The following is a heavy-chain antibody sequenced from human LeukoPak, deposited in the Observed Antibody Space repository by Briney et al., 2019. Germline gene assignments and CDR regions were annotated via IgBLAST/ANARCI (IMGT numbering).Heavy chain of an antibody. D-gene: IGHD2-21*02. J-gene: IGHJ4*02. Sequence: PGGSLRLSCAASGFTFSSYSMNWVRQAPGKGLEWVSSISSSSSYIYYADSVKGRFTISRDNAKNSLYLQMNSLRAEDTAVYYCARELCGGDCYPTFDYWGQGTLVTVSS. CDR3: ARELCGGDCYPTFDY. CDR2: ISSSSSYI. V-gene: IGHV3-21*01. CDR1: GFTFSSYS.